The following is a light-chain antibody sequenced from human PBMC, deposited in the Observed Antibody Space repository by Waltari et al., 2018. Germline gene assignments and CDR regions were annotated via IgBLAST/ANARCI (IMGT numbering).Light chain of an antibody. J-gene: IGLJ2*01. CDR3: SSYTTTSTVL. CDR1: SSDVGDDKY. V-gene: IGLV2-14*03. Sequence: QSALTQPASVSGSPGQSIIISCPGTSSDVGDDKYVSWYQQHPGKAPKLMIYEVSNRPSGVSDRFSGSKSGNTASLTISGLQADDEAAYYCSSYTTTSTVLFGGGTELTVL. CDR2: EVS.